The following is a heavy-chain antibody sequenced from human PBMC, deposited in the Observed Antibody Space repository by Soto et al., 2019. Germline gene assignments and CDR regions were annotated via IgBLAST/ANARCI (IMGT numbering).Heavy chain of an antibody. CDR1: GYTFITYG. D-gene: IGHD3-22*01. V-gene: IGHV1-18*01. Sequence: QVQLVQSGAEVKEPGASVKVSCKASGYTFITYGMSWVRQAPGQGLDWMGWISTCNGDTKYADRLQGRVAMTTDTTTGTAYMELRSLRSDDTAVYYCARGPTDYYDNSGDYSLDYWGQGTLVTVSS. J-gene: IGHJ4*02. CDR2: ISTCNGDT. CDR3: ARGPTDYYDNSGDYSLDY.